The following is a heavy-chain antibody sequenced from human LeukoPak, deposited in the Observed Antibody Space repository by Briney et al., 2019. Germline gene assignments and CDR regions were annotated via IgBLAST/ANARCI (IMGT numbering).Heavy chain of an antibody. CDR1: GYSFTNYW. D-gene: IGHD3-22*01. CDR2: IYLGDSDT. V-gene: IGHV5-51*01. CDR3: ARHLGGYPSYYFDY. Sequence: GESLKISCKASGYSFTNYWIGWVRQMPGKGLEWMGIIYLGDSDTRYSPSFQGQVAISADKSINTAYLQWSSLKAADTAIYYCARHLGGYPSYYFDYWGQGTLVTVSS. J-gene: IGHJ4*02.